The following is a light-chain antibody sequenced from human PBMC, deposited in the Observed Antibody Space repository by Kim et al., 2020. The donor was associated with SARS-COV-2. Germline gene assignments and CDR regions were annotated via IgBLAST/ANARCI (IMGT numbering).Light chain of an antibody. J-gene: IGLJ3*02. CDR3: QVWDSSSDHWV. V-gene: IGLV3-21*04. CDR2: YDS. Sequence: APGKTASITWWGNNIGSKSVPWYQQKPGQAPVLVIYYDSDRPSGIPERFSGSNSGNTATLTISRVEAGDEADYYCQVWDSSSDHWVFGGGTQLTVL. CDR1: NIGSKS.